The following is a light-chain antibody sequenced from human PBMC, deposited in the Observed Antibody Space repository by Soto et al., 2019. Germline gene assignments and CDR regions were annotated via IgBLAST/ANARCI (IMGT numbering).Light chain of an antibody. Sequence: QSALTQPASVSGSPGQSITISCSGTISDFVVYNYVSWYQQHPGKAPKLMLYGVSKRPSGVSNRFSGSKSGNTASLTISGLQAEEEADYYCSSHTTSSGLQVFGTGKKVTV. V-gene: IGLV2-14*03. CDR3: SSHTTSSGLQV. CDR1: ISDFVVYNY. J-gene: IGLJ1*01. CDR2: GVS.